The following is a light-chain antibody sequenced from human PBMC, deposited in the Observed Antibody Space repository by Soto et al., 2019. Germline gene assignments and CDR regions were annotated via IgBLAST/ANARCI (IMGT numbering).Light chain of an antibody. Sequence: SYELTQPPSVSVAPGKTATITCGGDNIGSKSVHWYQQKPGQAPLLDIHHDSDRPSGIPERLSASNSGNTATLTISRVEAGDEADYSCQVWDSTTDHPVFGGGTKLTVL. V-gene: IGLV3-21*04. CDR1: NIGSKS. J-gene: IGLJ2*01. CDR2: HDS. CDR3: QVWDSTTDHPV.